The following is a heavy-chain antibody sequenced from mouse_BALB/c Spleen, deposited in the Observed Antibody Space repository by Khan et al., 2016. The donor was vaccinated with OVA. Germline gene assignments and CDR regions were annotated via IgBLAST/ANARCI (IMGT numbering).Heavy chain of an antibody. D-gene: IGHD1-1*01. V-gene: IGHV5-17*02. Sequence: EVELVESGGDLVQPGGSRKLSCAASGFTFSNFGMHWIRQAPERGLEWVAYISGGSSTIYYADTVKGRFTISRDNPKHTLFLQMTSLRSEDTAMYYCARSGYYGSSRYWYFDVWGAGTTVTVSS. CDR1: GFTFSNFG. CDR3: ARSGYYGSSRYWYFDV. CDR2: ISGGSSTI. J-gene: IGHJ1*01.